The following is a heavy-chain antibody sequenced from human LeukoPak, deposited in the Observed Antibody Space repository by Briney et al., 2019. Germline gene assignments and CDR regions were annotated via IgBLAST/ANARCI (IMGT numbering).Heavy chain of an antibody. Sequence: VGSLRLSCVASRFTFCSYSMNWVRQALGGGLGWVSCINSDSSLMVYAESVKGRFTISRDSARNSLYLQMNSLRAEDTAVYYCIRDLFDDYSLDYWGQGALVTVSS. CDR2: INSDSSLM. CDR3: IRDLFDDYSLDY. V-gene: IGHV3-21*01. J-gene: IGHJ4*02. D-gene: IGHD3-16*01. CDR1: RFTFCSYS.